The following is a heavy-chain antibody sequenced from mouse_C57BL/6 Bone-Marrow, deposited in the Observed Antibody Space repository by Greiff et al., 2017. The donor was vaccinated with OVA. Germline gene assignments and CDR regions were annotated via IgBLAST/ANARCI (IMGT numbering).Heavy chain of an antibody. CDR2: ISSGGDYN. Sequence: EVKLVESGGGLVKPGGSLKLSCAASGFTFSSYAMSWVRQTPEKRLEWVAHISSGGDYNSYADTVKGRFTISRDNAMHTLYLQMSNLKAEDTAMFYCTGGYGWFAYWGQGTLVTVSA. CDR1: GFTFSSYA. J-gene: IGHJ3*01. D-gene: IGHD2-2*01. CDR3: TGGYGWFAY. V-gene: IGHV5-9-1*02.